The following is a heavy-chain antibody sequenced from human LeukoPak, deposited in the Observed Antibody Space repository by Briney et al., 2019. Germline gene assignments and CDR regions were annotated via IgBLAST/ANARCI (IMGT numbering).Heavy chain of an antibody. J-gene: IGHJ6*02. CDR1: GDSISSYC. CDR3: ARVQTGYYYYYGMDV. D-gene: IGHD3-9*01. CDR2: IYYSGST. Sequence: SETLSLTCTVSGDSISSYCWSWIRQPPGKGLEWIGYIYYSGSTNYNPSLKSRVTISVDTSKNQFSLNLTSVTAADTAMYYCARVQTGYYYYYGMDVWGQGTTVTVSS. V-gene: IGHV4-59*01.